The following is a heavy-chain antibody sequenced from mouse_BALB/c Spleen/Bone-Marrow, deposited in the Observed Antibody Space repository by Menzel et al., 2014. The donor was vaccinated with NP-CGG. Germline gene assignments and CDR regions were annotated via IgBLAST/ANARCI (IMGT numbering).Heavy chain of an antibody. V-gene: IGHV1-7*01. Sequence: VQLQQSGAELAKPGASVKMSCKASGFPFTTYWMHWFKQRPGRGLEWIGYIDPSTGHTEYNQNFKDKATLTADKSSSTAYMQLSSLTSEDSAVYYCARPHGYDKEFAYWGQGTLVTVSA. J-gene: IGHJ3*01. D-gene: IGHD2-2*01. CDR3: ARPHGYDKEFAY. CDR1: GFPFTTYW. CDR2: IDPSTGHT.